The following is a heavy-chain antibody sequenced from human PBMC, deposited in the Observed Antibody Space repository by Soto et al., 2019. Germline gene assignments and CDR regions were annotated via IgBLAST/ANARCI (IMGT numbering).Heavy chain of an antibody. CDR3: ASAHPKHLHWFDP. CDR1: GGSISSSSYY. D-gene: IGHD2-21*01. V-gene: IGHV4-39*01. CDR2: IYYSGST. Sequence: QLQLQESGPGLVKPSETLSLTCTVSGGSISSSSYYWGWIRQPPGKGLEWIGSIYYSGSTYYNPSIKSRVTISVDTSKNQFSLKLSSVTAADTAVYYCASAHPKHLHWFDPWGQGTLVTVSS. J-gene: IGHJ5*02.